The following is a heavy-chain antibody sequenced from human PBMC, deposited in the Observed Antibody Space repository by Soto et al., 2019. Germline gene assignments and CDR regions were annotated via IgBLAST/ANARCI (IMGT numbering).Heavy chain of an antibody. V-gene: IGHV5-51*01. CDR1: GYSFTSYW. CDR2: IYPGDSDT. J-gene: IGHJ5*02. CDR3: ARHPNPMVRGVIMLGYNWFDP. D-gene: IGHD3-10*01. Sequence: GESLKISCKGSGYSFTSYWIGWVRQMPGKGLEWMGIIYPGDSDTRYSPSFQGQVTISADKSISTAYLQWSSLKASDTAMYYCARHPNPMVRGVIMLGYNWFDPWGQGTLVTVSS.